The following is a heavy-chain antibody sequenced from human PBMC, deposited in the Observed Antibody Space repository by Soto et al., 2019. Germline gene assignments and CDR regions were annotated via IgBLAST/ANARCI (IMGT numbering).Heavy chain of an antibody. CDR1: GFTFSSYS. J-gene: IGHJ4*02. D-gene: IGHD2-21*02. Sequence: EVQLVESGGGLVKPGGSLRLSCAASGFTFSSYSMNWVRQAPGKGLEWVSSISSSSSYIYYAASVKGRFTISRDNAKNSLYLQMNSLRAEDTAVYYCARDPGTVVTFDYWGQGTLVTVSS. CDR3: ARDPGTVVTFDY. V-gene: IGHV3-21*01. CDR2: ISSSSSYI.